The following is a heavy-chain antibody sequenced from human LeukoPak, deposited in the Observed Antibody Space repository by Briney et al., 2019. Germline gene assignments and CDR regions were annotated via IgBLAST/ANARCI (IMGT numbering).Heavy chain of an antibody. J-gene: IGHJ4*02. D-gene: IGHD4-23*01. V-gene: IGHV4-4*02. CDR1: GGSISSSNW. Sequence: SETLSPTCAVSGGSISSSNWWSWVRQPPGQGLEWIGEIYHSGSTNYNPSLKSRVTISVDKSKNQFSLKLSSVTAADTAVYYCARGVGPRLVNFDYWGQGTLATVSS. CDR3: ARGVGPRLVNFDY. CDR2: IYHSGST.